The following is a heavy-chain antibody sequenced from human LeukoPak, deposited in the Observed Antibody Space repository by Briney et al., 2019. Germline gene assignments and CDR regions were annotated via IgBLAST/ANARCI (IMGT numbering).Heavy chain of an antibody. CDR1: GFTFSSYS. Sequence: GGSLRLSCAASGFTFSSYSMNWVRQAPGKGLEWVSSISSSSSYIYYADSVKGRFTISRDNAKNSLYLQMNSLRAEDTAVYYCARGGILTGYSPFDYWGQGTLVTVSS. D-gene: IGHD3-9*01. CDR3: ARGGILTGYSPFDY. J-gene: IGHJ4*02. V-gene: IGHV3-21*01. CDR2: ISSSSSYI.